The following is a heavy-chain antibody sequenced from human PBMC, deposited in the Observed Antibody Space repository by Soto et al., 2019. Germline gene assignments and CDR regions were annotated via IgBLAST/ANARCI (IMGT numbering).Heavy chain of an antibody. V-gene: IGHV2-5*02. Sequence: QITLKESGPTLVKPTQTLTLTCTFSGFSLSTRGVGVGWIRQPPGKALEWLALLYWDDDKGYSPSLKSRPTITKDTSKNQVVLTVPNMDPVDTATYYCAHRPRGYSYYFDYWGQGTLVTVSS. CDR3: AHRPRGYSYYFDY. J-gene: IGHJ4*02. CDR1: GFSLSTRGVG. D-gene: IGHD5-18*01. CDR2: LYWDDDK.